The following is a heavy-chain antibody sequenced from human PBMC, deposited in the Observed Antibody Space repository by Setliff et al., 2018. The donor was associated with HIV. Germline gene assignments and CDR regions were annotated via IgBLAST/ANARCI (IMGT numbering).Heavy chain of an antibody. CDR2: INHSGKT. V-gene: IGHV4-34*01. Sequence: KTSETLSLTCAVYGGSLSGHYWTWIRQPPGEGLEWIGEINHSGKTNYNPSLKSRVTISVDTSKNQFSLKVTSVTAADTAVYYCAAFFVTPMTTQDFWGQGTLVTVSS. J-gene: IGHJ4*02. CDR3: AAFFVTPMTTQDF. CDR1: GGSLSGHY. D-gene: IGHD4-4*01.